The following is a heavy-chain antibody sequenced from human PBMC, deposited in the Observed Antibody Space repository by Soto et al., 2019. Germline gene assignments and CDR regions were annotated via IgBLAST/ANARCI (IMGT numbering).Heavy chain of an antibody. D-gene: IGHD3-16*01. J-gene: IGHJ6*02. CDR2: IYHSGST. CDR1: GGSISSSNW. V-gene: IGHV4-4*02. CDR3: ARLRIMITFGGVIGGMDV. Sequence: TLSLTCAVSGGSISSSNWWSWVRQPPGKGLEWIGEIYHSGSTNYNPSLKSRVTISVDKSKNQFSLKLSSVTAADTAVYYCARLRIMITFGGVIGGMDVWGQGTTVTVSS.